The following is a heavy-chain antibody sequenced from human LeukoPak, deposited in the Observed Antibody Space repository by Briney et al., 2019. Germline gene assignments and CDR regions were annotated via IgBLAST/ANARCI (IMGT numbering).Heavy chain of an antibody. J-gene: IGHJ4*02. Sequence: GGTLRLSCAASGFSFSNYGMSWVRQAPGKGLEWVSAISGSGGSTYYADSVKGRFTISRDNSKNTLYLQMNSLRAEDTAVYYCAKYRYDSSGYHTPYFDYWGQGTLVTVSS. D-gene: IGHD3-22*01. V-gene: IGHV3-23*01. CDR3: AKYRYDSSGYHTPYFDY. CDR1: GFSFSNYG. CDR2: ISGSGGST.